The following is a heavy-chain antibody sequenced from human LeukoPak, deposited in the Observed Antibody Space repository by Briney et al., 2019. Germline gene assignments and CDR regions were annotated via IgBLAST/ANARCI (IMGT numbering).Heavy chain of an antibody. CDR3: ARHGQDTGNFYAHFDY. V-gene: IGHV4-59*08. Sequence: SETLSLTCTVSGGSIRTNYWSWIRQIPGKGLEWIAYINYNGNTNNNPSLKSRVTISVDTSKSQFSLKMSSVTAADTGVYYCARHGQDTGNFYAHFDYWGQGILVTVSS. J-gene: IGHJ4*02. D-gene: IGHD1-26*01. CDR1: GGSIRTNY. CDR2: INYNGNT.